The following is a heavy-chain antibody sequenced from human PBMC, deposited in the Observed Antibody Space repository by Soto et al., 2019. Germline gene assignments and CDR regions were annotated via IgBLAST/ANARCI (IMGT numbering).Heavy chain of an antibody. D-gene: IGHD3-10*01. CDR2: IGSGGSTI. V-gene: IGHV3-48*01. Sequence: GGSLRLSCAASGFTFSTYTMNWARQAPGKGLEWVSYIGSGGSTIYYADSVKGRFTISRDNAKNSLYLQMNGLRAEDTAVYYCARGFYGSGSSFFDYWGQGVLVTVS. CDR1: GFTFSTYT. J-gene: IGHJ4*02. CDR3: ARGFYGSGSSFFDY.